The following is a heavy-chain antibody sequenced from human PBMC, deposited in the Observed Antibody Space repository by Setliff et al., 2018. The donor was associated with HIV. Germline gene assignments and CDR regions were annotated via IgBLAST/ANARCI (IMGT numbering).Heavy chain of an antibody. CDR2: IYPGDSDT. J-gene: IGHJ3*02. Sequence: PGESLKISCKGSGYSFTSYWIGWVRQMPGKGLEWMGIIYPGDSDTRYSPSFQGQVTISADKSISTAYLQWSSLKASDTAMYYCARLPPSITAGHGAFDIWGQGTMVTVSS. D-gene: IGHD6-6*01. CDR1: GYSFTSYW. CDR3: ARLPPSITAGHGAFDI. V-gene: IGHV5-51*01.